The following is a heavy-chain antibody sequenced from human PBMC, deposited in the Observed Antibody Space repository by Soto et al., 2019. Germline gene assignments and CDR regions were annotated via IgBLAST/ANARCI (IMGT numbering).Heavy chain of an antibody. D-gene: IGHD5-18*01. CDR2: IYYSGST. CDR3: ARDSFSNTAMVSGNNWFDP. CDR1: GGSISSYY. Sequence: PSETLSLTCTVSGGSISSYYWSWIRQPPGKGLEWIGYIYYSGSTNYNPSPKSRVTISVDTSKNQFSLKLSSVTAADTAVYYCARDSFSNTAMVSGNNWFDPWGQGTLVTVSS. V-gene: IGHV4-59*12. J-gene: IGHJ5*02.